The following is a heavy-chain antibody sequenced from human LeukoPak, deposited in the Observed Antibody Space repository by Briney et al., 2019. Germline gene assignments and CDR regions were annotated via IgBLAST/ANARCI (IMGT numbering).Heavy chain of an antibody. CDR1: GFTFSSYA. D-gene: IGHD1-26*01. J-gene: IGHJ6*03. Sequence: GGSLRLSCAASGFTFSSYAMHWVRQAPGKGLEGVAVISYDGSNKYYADSVKGRFTISRDNSKNTLYLQMNSLRAEDTAVYYCAREVGATGKRIWGYYYYMDVWGKGTTVTVSS. CDR3: AREVGATGKRIWGYYYYMDV. CDR2: ISYDGSNK. V-gene: IGHV3-30-3*01.